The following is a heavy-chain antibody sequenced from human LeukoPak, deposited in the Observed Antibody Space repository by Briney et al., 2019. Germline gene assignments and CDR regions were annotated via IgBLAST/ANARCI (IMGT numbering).Heavy chain of an antibody. CDR2: IYYSGST. CDR1: GGSISSSSYY. J-gene: IGHJ4*02. CDR3: ARHDFWRGYSYY. Sequence: SETLSLTCTVSGGSISSSSYYWGWIRQPPGKGLEWIGSIYYSGSTYYNPSLKSRVTISVDTSKNQFSLKLSSVTAADTAVYYCARHDFWRGYSYYWGQGTLVTVSS. V-gene: IGHV4-39*01. D-gene: IGHD3-3*01.